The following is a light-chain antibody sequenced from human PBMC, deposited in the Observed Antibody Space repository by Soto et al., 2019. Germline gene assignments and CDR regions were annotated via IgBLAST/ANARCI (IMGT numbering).Light chain of an antibody. Sequence: IVMTHSPSTLSVSPLQRATLSCRVSESVSSHLAWYQQKPGQAPRLLIYDASNRATGIPARFSGSGSGTDFTLTISGLEPEDFAVYYCQQRSNWLFGPGTKVDIK. J-gene: IGKJ3*01. CDR3: QQRSNWL. CDR2: DAS. V-gene: IGKV3-11*01. CDR1: ESVSSH.